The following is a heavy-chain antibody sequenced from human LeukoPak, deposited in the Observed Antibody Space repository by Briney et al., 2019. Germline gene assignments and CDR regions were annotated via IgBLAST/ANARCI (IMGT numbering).Heavy chain of an antibody. J-gene: IGHJ4*02. V-gene: IGHV1-8*01. CDR1: GYTFTSYD. CDR3: ARVVDSSGNPRWGY. Sequence: GASVKVSCKASGYTFTSYDINWVRQATGQGLEWMGWMNPNSGNTGYAQKFQGRVTMTRNTSISTAYMELSSLRSEGTAVYYCARVVDSSGNPRWGYWGRGTLITVSS. CDR2: MNPNSGNT. D-gene: IGHD3-22*01.